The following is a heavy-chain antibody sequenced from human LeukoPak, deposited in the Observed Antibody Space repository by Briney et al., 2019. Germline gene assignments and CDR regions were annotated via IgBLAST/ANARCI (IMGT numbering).Heavy chain of an antibody. Sequence: GGSLRLSCAASGFTISSYAVHWVRQAPGKGLEWVAVISYDGSNKYYADSVKGRFTISRDNSKNTLYLQMNSLRAEDTAVYYCARPWGSEIGVWSVAGSYFDYWGQGTLVTVSS. CDR2: ISYDGSNK. J-gene: IGHJ4*02. D-gene: IGHD6-19*01. CDR3: ARPWGSEIGVWSVAGSYFDY. V-gene: IGHV3-30-3*01. CDR1: GFTISSYA.